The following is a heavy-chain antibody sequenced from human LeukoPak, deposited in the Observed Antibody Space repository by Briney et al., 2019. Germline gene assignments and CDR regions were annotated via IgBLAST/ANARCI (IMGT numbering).Heavy chain of an antibody. D-gene: IGHD4-23*01. CDR3: ARGGKTTVVTGRDYYYMDV. CDR2: ISSSGSTI. J-gene: IGHJ6*03. Sequence: GGSLRLSCAASGFTVSSNYMNWVRQAPGKGLEWVSYISSSGSTIYYADSVKGRFTISRDNAKNSLYLQMNSLRAEDTAVYYCARGGKTTVVTGRDYYYMDVWGKGTTVTISS. V-gene: IGHV3-48*03. CDR1: GFTVSSNY.